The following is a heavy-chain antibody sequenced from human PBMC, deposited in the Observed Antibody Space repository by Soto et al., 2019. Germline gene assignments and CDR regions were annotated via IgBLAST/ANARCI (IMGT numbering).Heavy chain of an antibody. CDR3: ARDGYDGSGSPYPAY. Sequence: SETLSLTCSVSGGSMSEYFWSWIRQSPGKGLEWIGYIYYLGSTDYNPSLKSRVTISVDTSKRQFSLRLTAVTAADTAVYYCARDGYDGSGSPYPAYWGPGTQVTVSS. CDR2: IYYLGST. J-gene: IGHJ4*02. CDR1: GGSMSEYF. V-gene: IGHV4-59*01. D-gene: IGHD3-10*01.